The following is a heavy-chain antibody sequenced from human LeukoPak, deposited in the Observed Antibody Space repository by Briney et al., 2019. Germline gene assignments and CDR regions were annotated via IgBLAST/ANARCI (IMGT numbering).Heavy chain of an antibody. CDR2: VRQDGSER. CDR1: AFTFSNYS. CDR3: ARINYNDWDFDC. D-gene: IGHD3-16*01. J-gene: IGHJ4*02. V-gene: IGHV3-7*01. Sequence: GGSLSLSCAASAFTFSNYSVSWVRQAPGEGLEWVANVRQDGSERYYVDSVRGRLTISRDNAKNSLFLQMTTLKLEDTAVYSGARINYNDWDFDCWRQGTLVTVSS.